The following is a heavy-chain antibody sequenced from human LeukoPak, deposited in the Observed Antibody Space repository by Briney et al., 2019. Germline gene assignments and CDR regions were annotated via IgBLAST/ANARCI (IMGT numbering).Heavy chain of an antibody. Sequence: GGSLRLSCAASGFTVSSNLMTWVRQSPGRGLEWLSSSYSAGATYYADSVKGRFTISRDHSNNSVSLQMTNLRVEDTAIYYCARGASRISWPGIDYWGQGTLVTVSS. D-gene: IGHD3-3*02. J-gene: IGHJ4*02. V-gene: IGHV3-53*01. CDR2: SYSAGAT. CDR3: ARGASRISWPGIDY. CDR1: GFTVSSNL.